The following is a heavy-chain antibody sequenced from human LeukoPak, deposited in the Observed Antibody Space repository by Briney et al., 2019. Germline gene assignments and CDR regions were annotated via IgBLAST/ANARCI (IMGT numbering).Heavy chain of an antibody. CDR1: GFTFSSYG. J-gene: IGHJ4*02. CDR3: ASSRPPNYFDY. Sequence: PGGSLRLSCAASGFTFSSYGMHWVRQAPGKGLEWVAVIWYDGSNKYYADSVKGRFTISRDNSKNTLYLQMNSLRAEDTAVYYYASSRPPNYFDYWGQGTLVTVSS. V-gene: IGHV3-33*01. CDR2: IWYDGSNK.